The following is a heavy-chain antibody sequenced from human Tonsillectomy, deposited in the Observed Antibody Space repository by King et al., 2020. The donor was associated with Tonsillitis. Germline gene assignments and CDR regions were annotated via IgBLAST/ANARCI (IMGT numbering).Heavy chain of an antibody. Sequence: QLQESGPGLVKPSETLSLTCSVSGGSISSYYWSWIRQPAGKGLEWIGRVYASGGTNYNPSLKSRVTMSVDTSKSQFSLQLPSVTAADTAVYYCARDLSSSTWYGGYHYYGMDVWGQGTTVTVSS. D-gene: IGHD6-13*01. CDR3: ARDLSSSTWYGGYHYYGMDV. V-gene: IGHV4-4*07. CDR1: GGSISSYY. J-gene: IGHJ6*02. CDR2: VYASGGT.